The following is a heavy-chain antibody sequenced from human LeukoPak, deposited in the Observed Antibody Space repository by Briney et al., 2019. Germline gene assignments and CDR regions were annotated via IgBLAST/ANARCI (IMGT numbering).Heavy chain of an antibody. J-gene: IGHJ1*01. V-gene: IGHV4-34*01. Sequence: SETLSLTCAVYGGSFSGYYWSWIRQPPGKGLEWIGEINHSGSTNYNPSLKSRVTISVDTSKNQFSLKLSSVTAADTAVYYCARLSGYCSSTRWYSSSCSWGQGTLVTVSS. D-gene: IGHD2-2*02. CDR3: ARLSGYCSSTRWYSSSCS. CDR1: GGSFSGYY. CDR2: INHSGST.